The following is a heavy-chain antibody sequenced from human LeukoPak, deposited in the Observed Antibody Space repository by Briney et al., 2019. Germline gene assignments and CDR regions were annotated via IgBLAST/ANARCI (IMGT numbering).Heavy chain of an antibody. Sequence: SGGSLRLSCAASGFTFSSYSMNWVRQSPGKGLEWVSYISSSSSTIYYADSVKGRFTISRDNAKNSLYLQMNSLRAEDTAVYYCARVDTTTGYYYMDVWGKGTTVTVSS. CDR1: GFTFSSYS. CDR2: ISSSSSTI. D-gene: IGHD4-17*01. J-gene: IGHJ6*03. V-gene: IGHV3-48*01. CDR3: ARVDTTTGYYYMDV.